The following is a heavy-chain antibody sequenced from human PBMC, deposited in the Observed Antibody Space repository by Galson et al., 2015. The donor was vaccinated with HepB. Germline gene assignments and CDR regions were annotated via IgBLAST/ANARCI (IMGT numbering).Heavy chain of an antibody. CDR1: GGTFSSYA. D-gene: IGHD2-2*03. V-gene: IGHV1-69*01. J-gene: IGHJ6*02. CDR3: ARGVVDGYCSSTSCYHNPYYYYGMDV. CDR2: IIPIFGTA. Sequence: SGGTFSSYAISWVRQAPGQGLEWMGGIIPIFGTANYAQKFQGRVTITADESTSTAYMELSSLRSEDTAVYYCARGVVDGYCSSTSCYHNPYYYYGMDVWGQGTTVTVSS.